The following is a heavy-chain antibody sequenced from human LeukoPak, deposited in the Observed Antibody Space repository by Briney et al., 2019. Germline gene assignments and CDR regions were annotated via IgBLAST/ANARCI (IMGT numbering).Heavy chain of an antibody. V-gene: IGHV3-20*04. CDR1: GFTFDDYG. Sequence: PGGSLRLSCAASGFTFDDYGMSWVRQAPGKGLEWVSGINWNGGSTGYADSVKGRFTISRDNAKNSLYLQMNSLRAEDTALYYCARDGDSSGYYYFDYWGQGTLVTVSS. CDR2: INWNGGST. J-gene: IGHJ4*02. CDR3: ARDGDSSGYYYFDY. D-gene: IGHD3-22*01.